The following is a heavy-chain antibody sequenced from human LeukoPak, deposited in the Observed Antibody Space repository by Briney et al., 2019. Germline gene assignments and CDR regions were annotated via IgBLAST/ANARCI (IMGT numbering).Heavy chain of an antibody. CDR3: ARQGWSDAFDI. D-gene: IGHD2-15*01. CDR2: IGTAGDT. Sequence: GGSLRLSYAASGFTFSSYDMHWVRQATGKGLEWVSAIGTAGDTYYPGSVKGRFTISRENAKNSLYLQMNSLRAGDTAVYYCARQGWSDAFDIWGQGTMVTVSS. J-gene: IGHJ3*02. V-gene: IGHV3-13*01. CDR1: GFTFSSYD.